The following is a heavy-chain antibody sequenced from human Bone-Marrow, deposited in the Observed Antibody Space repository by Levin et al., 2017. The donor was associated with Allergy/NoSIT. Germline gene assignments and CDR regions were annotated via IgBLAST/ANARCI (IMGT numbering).Heavy chain of an antibody. J-gene: IGHJ6*02. D-gene: IGHD3-9*01. V-gene: IGHV1-2*02. CDR3: ARRRRDILTGYYDYYYGMDV. Sequence: ASVKVSCKASGYTFTGYYMHWVRQAPGQGLEWMGWINPNSGGTNYAQKFQGRVTMTRDTSISTAYMELSRLRSDDTAVYYCARRRRDILTGYYDYYYGMDVWGQGTTVTVSS. CDR2: INPNSGGT. CDR1: GYTFTGYY.